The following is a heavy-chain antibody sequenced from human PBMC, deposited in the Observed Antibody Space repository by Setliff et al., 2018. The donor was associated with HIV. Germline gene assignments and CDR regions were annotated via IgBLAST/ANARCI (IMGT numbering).Heavy chain of an antibody. Sequence: KTSETLSLTCTVSGGSISSSSYYWGWIRQPPGKGLEWIGSIYYSGSTYYNPSLKSRVTISVDTSKNQFSLKLSSVTAADTAVYYCARVSPTMVRLWGQGTLVTVSS. CDR2: IYYSGST. D-gene: IGHD3-10*01. CDR1: GGSISSSSYY. CDR3: ARVSPTMVRL. V-gene: IGHV4-39*07. J-gene: IGHJ4*02.